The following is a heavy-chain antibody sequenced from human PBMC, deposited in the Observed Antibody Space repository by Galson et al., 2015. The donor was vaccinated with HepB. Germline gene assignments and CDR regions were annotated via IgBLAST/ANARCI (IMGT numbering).Heavy chain of an antibody. V-gene: IGHV3-48*02. CDR3: ARYAGVDTAMVYYYYYGMDV. Sequence: SLRLSCAASGFTFSSYSMNWVRQAPGKGLEWVSYISSSSSTIYYADSVKGRFTISRDNAKNSLYLQMNSLRDEDTAVYYCARYAGVDTAMVYYYYYGMDVWGQGTTVTVSS. D-gene: IGHD5-18*01. CDR2: ISSSSSTI. J-gene: IGHJ6*02. CDR1: GFTFSSYS.